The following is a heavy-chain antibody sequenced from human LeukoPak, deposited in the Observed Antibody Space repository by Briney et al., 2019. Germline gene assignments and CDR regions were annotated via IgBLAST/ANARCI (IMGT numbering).Heavy chain of an antibody. D-gene: IGHD3-3*01. V-gene: IGHV4-34*01. CDR2: INHSGST. J-gene: IGHJ5*02. Sequence: SETLSLTCAVYGGSFSGYYWSWIRQPPGKGLEWIGEINHSGSTNYNPSLKSRVTISVDTSKNQFSLKLSSVTAADTAVYYCARSRFTYYDFWSGPENWFDPWGQGTLVTVSS. CDR3: ARSRFTYYDFWSGPENWFDP. CDR1: GGSFSGYY.